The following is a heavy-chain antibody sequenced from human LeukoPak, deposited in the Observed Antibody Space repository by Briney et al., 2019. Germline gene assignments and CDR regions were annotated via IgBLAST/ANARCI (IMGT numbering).Heavy chain of an antibody. Sequence: PGGSLRLSCAASGFIFDDSPMHWVRQTPGKGLERVSGISWNSDSMGYADSVKGRFTISRDNAKNSLYLQMNSLRDEDTAFYYCVKGRAFDYWGQGTLVTVSS. CDR3: VKGRAFDY. V-gene: IGHV3-9*01. J-gene: IGHJ4*02. CDR2: ISWNSDSM. CDR1: GFIFDDSP.